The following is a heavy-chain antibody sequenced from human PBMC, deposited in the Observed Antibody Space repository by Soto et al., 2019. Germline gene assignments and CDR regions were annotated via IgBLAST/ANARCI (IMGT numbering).Heavy chain of an antibody. D-gene: IGHD2-21*02. CDR3: AKDLYGGNSEGFDY. J-gene: IGHJ4*02. V-gene: IGHV3-9*01. Sequence: PGGSLRLSCAASGFTFDDYAMHWVRQAPGKGLEWVSGISWNSGSIGYADSVKGRFTISRDNAKNSLYLQMNSLRAEDTALYYCAKDLYGGNSEGFDYWGQGTLVTVS. CDR2: ISWNSGSI. CDR1: GFTFDDYA.